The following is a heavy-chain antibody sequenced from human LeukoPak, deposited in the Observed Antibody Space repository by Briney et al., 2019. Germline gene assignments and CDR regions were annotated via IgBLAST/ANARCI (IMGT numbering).Heavy chain of an antibody. CDR1: GGSISSSSYY. V-gene: IGHV4-39*01. CDR3: ARHSPGYYYYGMDV. J-gene: IGHJ6*02. D-gene: IGHD6-13*01. Sequence: SETLSLTCTVSGGSISSSSYYWGWIRQPPGKELEWIGSIYYSGSTYYNPSLKSRVTISVDTSKNQFSLKMNSVTAADTAMYYCARHSPGYYYYGMDVWGQGTTVTVSS. CDR2: IYYSGST.